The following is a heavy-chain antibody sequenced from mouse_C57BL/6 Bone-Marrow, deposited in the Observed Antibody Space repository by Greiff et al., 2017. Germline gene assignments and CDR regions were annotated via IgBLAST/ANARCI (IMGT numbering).Heavy chain of an antibody. CDR1: GYTFTSYW. Sequence: VQLQQPGAELVKPGASVKLSCKASGYTFTSYWMHWVKQRPGQGLEWIGMIHPNSGSTNYNEKFKSKATLTVDKSSSPAYMQLSSLTSEDSAVYYCAGPYYYGSSYSWFAYWGQGTLVTVSA. J-gene: IGHJ3*01. D-gene: IGHD1-1*01. CDR3: AGPYYYGSSYSWFAY. V-gene: IGHV1-64*01. CDR2: IHPNSGST.